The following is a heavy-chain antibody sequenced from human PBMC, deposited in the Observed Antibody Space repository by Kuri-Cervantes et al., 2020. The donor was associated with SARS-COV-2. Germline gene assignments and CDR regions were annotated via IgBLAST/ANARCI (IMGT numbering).Heavy chain of an antibody. J-gene: IGHJ4*02. CDR2: IGGDDRT. CDR1: GFTFSPNA. CDR3: AKSGTKYSSPQSYFDY. Sequence: GESLKISCTASGFTFSPNAMSWVRQAPGKGLEWVSGIGGDDRTHYADSVKGRLIISRDNFRNTLYLQMNSLRVEDTAVYYCAKSGTKYSSPQSYFDYWGQGTLVTVSS. D-gene: IGHD6-6*01. V-gene: IGHV3-23*01.